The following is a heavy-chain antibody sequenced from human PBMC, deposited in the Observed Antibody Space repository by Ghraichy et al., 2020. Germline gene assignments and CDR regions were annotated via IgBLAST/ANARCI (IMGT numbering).Heavy chain of an antibody. CDR3: AKIAMTGYWYFDV. CDR1: GFTFSNHG. Sequence: GESLNISCAASGFTFSNHGMSWVRQTPGKGLEWVSAISGSGSQTFYADPVKGRFTISRDNSKNTLYLQVNSLRAEDTAVYYCAKIAMTGYWYFDVWGRGTLVSVSS. CDR2: ISGSGSQT. D-gene: IGHD3-9*01. J-gene: IGHJ2*01. V-gene: IGHV3-23*01.